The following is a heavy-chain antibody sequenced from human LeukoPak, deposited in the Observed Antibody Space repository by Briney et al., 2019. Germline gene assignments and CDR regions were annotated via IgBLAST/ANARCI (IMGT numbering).Heavy chain of an antibody. J-gene: IGHJ3*02. V-gene: IGHV3-48*01. CDR1: GFTFSSYS. CDR2: ISSSSSTI. D-gene: IGHD1-26*01. CDR3: ARERWELLNAFDI. Sequence: GGSLRLSCAASGFTFSSYSMNWVRQAPGKGLEWVSYISSSSSTIYYADAVKGRFTISRDNAKNSVYLQMNSLRAEDTAVYYCARERWELLNAFDIWGQGTMVTVSS.